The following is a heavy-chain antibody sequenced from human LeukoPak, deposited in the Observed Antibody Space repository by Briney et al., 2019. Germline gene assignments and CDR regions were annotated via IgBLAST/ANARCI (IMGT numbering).Heavy chain of an antibody. Sequence: ASVKVSCKASGGTFSSYAISWVRQAPGQGLEWMGGIIPIFGTANYAQKFQGRVTITADESTSTAYMGLSSLRSEDTAVYYCAKAPLRSCSGAICYPFDCWGQGTLVTVSS. V-gene: IGHV1-69*13. CDR3: AKAPLRSCSGAICYPFDC. D-gene: IGHD2-15*01. J-gene: IGHJ4*02. CDR2: IIPIFGTA. CDR1: GGTFSSYA.